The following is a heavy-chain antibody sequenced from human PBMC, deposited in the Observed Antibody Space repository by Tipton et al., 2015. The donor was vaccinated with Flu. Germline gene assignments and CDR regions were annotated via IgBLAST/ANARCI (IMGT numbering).Heavy chain of an antibody. V-gene: IGHV4-4*07. CDR3: SRSHYYASGGTLTYFDL. CDR1: GGSISSYY. D-gene: IGHD3-10*01. CDR2: IHSTGTA. Sequence: TLSLTCTVSGGSISSYYWTWIRQSAGKGLEWIGRIHSTGTADYNPSLKSRVIMSLDTSKNRFSLHLSSVSAADTAVYYCSRSHYYASGGTLTYFDLWGRGTLVTVSS. J-gene: IGHJ2*01.